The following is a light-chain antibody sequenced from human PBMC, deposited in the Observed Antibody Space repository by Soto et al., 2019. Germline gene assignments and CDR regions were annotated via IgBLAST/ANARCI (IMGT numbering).Light chain of an antibody. CDR2: DNN. J-gene: IGLJ3*02. V-gene: IGLV1-51*01. CDR1: SSNIALNY. CDR3: GTWDLSLGAGV. Sequence: QSVLTQPPSVSAAPRQKVTISCSGSSSNIALNYVSWYQQLPGTAPKLLIYDNNKRPSGIPDRFSGSKSGTSATLDITGLQTGDEADYYCGTWDLSLGAGVFGGGTQLTVL.